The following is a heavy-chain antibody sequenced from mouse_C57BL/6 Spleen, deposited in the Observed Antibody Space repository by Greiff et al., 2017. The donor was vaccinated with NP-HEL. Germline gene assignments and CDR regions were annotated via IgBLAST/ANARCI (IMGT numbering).Heavy chain of an antibody. D-gene: IGHD1-1*01. CDR3: ARQEGYYYGSSYYAMDY. Sequence: VQLKESGPELVKPGASVKISCKASGYSFTGYYMNWVKQSPEKSLEWIGEINPSTGGTTYNQKFKAKATLTVDKSSSTAYMQLKSLTSEDSAVYYCARQEGYYYGSSYYAMDYWGQGTSVTVSS. V-gene: IGHV1-42*01. CDR2: INPSTGGT. CDR1: GYSFTGYY. J-gene: IGHJ4*01.